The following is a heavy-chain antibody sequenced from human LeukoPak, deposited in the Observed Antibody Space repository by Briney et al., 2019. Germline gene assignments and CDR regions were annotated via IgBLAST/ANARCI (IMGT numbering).Heavy chain of an antibody. CDR3: ARYYTGYSSSWAPYYYYYGMDV. CDR2: TYYRSTWYN. V-gene: IGHV6-1*01. D-gene: IGHD6-13*01. J-gene: IGHJ6*02. CDR1: GDSVSSNSVT. Sequence: SQTLSLTCAISGDSVSSNSVTWNWIRQSPSRGLEWLGRTYYRSTWYNDYAVSVRGRITVNPDTSKNQFSLHLNSVTPEDTAVYYCARYYTGYSSSWAPYYYYYGMDVWGQGTTVTVSS.